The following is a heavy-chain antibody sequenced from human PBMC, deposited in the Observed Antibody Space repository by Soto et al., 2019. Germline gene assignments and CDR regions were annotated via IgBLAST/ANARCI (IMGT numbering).Heavy chain of an antibody. CDR1: GGSISGYY. CDR2: IYYSGST. CDR3: ARYNWGAMGAFDI. J-gene: IGHJ3*02. D-gene: IGHD1-1*01. Sequence: PSETLSLTCXVSGGSISGYYWSWIRQPPGKGLEWIGYIYYSGSTNYNPSLKSRVTISVDTSKNQFSLKLSSVTAADTAVYYCARYNWGAMGAFDIWGQGTMVTVSS. V-gene: IGHV4-59*01.